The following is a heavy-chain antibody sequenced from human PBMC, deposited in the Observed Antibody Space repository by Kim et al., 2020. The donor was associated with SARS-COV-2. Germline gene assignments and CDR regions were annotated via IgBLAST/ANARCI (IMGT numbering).Heavy chain of an antibody. D-gene: IGHD2-21*02. V-gene: IGHV4-30-4*01. J-gene: IGHJ6*02. CDR3: ARDSLGCILWWGQIKRYGMDV. Sequence: SETLSLTCTVSGGSISSGDYYWSWIRQPPGKGLEWIGYIYYSGSTYYNPSLKSRVTISVDTSKNQFSLKLSSVTAADTAVYYCARDSLGCILWWGQIKRYGMDVWGQGTTVTVSS. CDR2: IYYSGST. CDR1: GGSISSGDYY.